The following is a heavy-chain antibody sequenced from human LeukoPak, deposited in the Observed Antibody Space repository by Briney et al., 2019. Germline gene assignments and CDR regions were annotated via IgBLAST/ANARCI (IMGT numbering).Heavy chain of an antibody. D-gene: IGHD5-12*01. J-gene: IGHJ4*02. CDR3: ARMASDYDSRGNFDY. Sequence: SETLSLTCSVSGGSITNNSYYWAWIRQPPGKGLEWIGNIYYNGNTYYNSSLKSRVTISVDTSKNQFSLRLSSVTAADTAVYYCARMASDYDSRGNFDYWGQGTLVTVSS. V-gene: IGHV4-39*07. CDR2: IYYNGNT. CDR1: GGSITNNSYY.